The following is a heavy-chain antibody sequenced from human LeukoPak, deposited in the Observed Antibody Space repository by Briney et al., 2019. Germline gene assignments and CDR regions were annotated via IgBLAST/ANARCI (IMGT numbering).Heavy chain of an antibody. CDR3: GNGGSNYYYYMDV. J-gene: IGHJ6*03. V-gene: IGHV1-69*05. Sequence: SVKVSCKGTGCTFISYASSWVRQAPGQGLEWMGGSIPSFCKANYAQKFQDRVTITTHKSTRTAYMELSSLRSENTAVYYCGNGGSNYYYYMDVWGKGTPVTVSS. CDR1: GCTFISYA. CDR2: SIPSFCKA. D-gene: IGHD2-15*01.